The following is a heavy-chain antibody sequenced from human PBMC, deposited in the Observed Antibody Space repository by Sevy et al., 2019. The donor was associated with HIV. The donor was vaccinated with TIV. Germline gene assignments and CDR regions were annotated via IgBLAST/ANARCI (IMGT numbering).Heavy chain of an antibody. CDR1: GFTFSTYW. V-gene: IGHV3-74*01. Sequence: GGSLRLSCAASGFTFSTYWMHWVRQAPGKGLVWVSRINSDGNYRSYVESVEDRLTISRNNAQNTLFLQVSSLRVEDTAVYYCARESRGSLEGFDIWGQGTMVTVSS. D-gene: IGHD1-26*01. J-gene: IGHJ3*02. CDR2: INSDGNYR. CDR3: ARESRGSLEGFDI.